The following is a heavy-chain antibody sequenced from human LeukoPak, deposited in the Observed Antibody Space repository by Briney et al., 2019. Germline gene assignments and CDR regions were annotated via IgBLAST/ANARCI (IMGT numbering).Heavy chain of an antibody. D-gene: IGHD3-10*01. CDR1: GFTFSSYA. V-gene: IGHV3-23*01. CDR2: ISGSGGST. J-gene: IGHJ6*02. CDR3: AAMVPYYYYGMDV. Sequence: PGGSLRLSCAASGFTFSSYAMSWVRQAPGKGLEWVSAISGSGGSTYYADSVKGRFTISRDNSKNTLYLQMNSLRAEDTAVYCCAAMVPYYYYGMDVWGQGTTVTVSS.